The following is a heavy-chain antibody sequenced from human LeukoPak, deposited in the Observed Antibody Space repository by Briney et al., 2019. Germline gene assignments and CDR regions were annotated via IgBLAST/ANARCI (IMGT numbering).Heavy chain of an antibody. CDR2: INPSGGST. Sequence: ASVKVSCKGSGYTFTIYGISWVRQAPGQGLEWMGIINPSGGSTSYAQKFQGRVTMTRDMSTSTDYMELSSLRSEDTAVYYCARDNSVEDTAWWFDPWGQGTLVTVSS. V-gene: IGHV1-46*01. CDR1: GYTFTIYG. D-gene: IGHD4-23*01. J-gene: IGHJ5*02. CDR3: ARDNSVEDTAWWFDP.